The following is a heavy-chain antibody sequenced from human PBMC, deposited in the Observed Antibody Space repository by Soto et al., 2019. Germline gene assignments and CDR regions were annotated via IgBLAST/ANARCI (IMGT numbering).Heavy chain of an antibody. V-gene: IGHV1-18*01. CDR2: ISAYNGNT. CDR3: ASYHLNSYYYGMDV. Sequence: QVQLVQSGAAVKKPGASVKVSCKASGYTFTSYGFSWVRQAPGQGLEWMGWISAYNGNTNYAQKLQGRVTMTTDTSTSTAYMELRSRRSDDTAVYYCASYHLNSYYYGMDVWGQGTRVTVSS. J-gene: IGHJ6*02. CDR1: GYTFTSYG.